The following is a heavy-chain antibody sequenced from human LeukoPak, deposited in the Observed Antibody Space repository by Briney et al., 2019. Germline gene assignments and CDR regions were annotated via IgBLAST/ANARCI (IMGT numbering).Heavy chain of an antibody. Sequence: PGGSLRLSCAASGFPFSNYWMSWLRQSPGRGLEWVANIKQDGSEKYYGDSVRGRFTISRDNAKNSLYLQMNSLRAEDTAVYYCARCTTGRTFGSLREIKRSREIDYWGQGTLVTVSS. D-gene: IGHD1-1*01. V-gene: IGHV3-7*01. CDR3: ARCTTGRTFGSLREIKRSREIDY. CDR1: GFPFSNYW. J-gene: IGHJ4*02. CDR2: IKQDGSEK.